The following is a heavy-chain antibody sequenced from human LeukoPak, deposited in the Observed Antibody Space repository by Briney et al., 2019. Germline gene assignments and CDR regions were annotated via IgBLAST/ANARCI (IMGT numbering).Heavy chain of an antibody. CDR2: IYYSGST. CDR1: GGSISSSSYY. CDR3: ARVRVPDDFWSGYFLLIDY. Sequence: SETLSLTCTVSGGSISSSSYYWGWIRQPPGEGLEWIGSIYYSGSTYYNPSLKSRVTISVDTSKNQFSLKLSSVTAADTAVYYCARVRVPDDFWSGYFLLIDYWGQGTLVTVSS. D-gene: IGHD3-3*01. V-gene: IGHV4-39*01. J-gene: IGHJ4*02.